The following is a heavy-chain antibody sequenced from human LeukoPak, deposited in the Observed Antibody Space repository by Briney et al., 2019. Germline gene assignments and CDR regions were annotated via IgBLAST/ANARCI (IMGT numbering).Heavy chain of an antibody. CDR2: IKQDGSEK. J-gene: IGHJ5*02. Sequence: GGSLRLSCAASGFTFSSYWMSWVRQAPGKGLEWVGNIKQDGSEKYYVDSVKGRFTISRDNAKNSLYLQMNSLRAEDTAVYYCARRYCSSTSCSEFDPWGQGTLVTVSS. CDR1: GFTFSSYW. D-gene: IGHD2-2*01. CDR3: ARRYCSSTSCSEFDP. V-gene: IGHV3-7*01.